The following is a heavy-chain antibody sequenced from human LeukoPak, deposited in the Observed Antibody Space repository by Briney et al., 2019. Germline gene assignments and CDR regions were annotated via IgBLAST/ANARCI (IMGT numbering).Heavy chain of an antibody. CDR3: AKVGGGDYYYYMDV. D-gene: IGHD3-16*01. J-gene: IGHJ6*03. CDR2: ISGSGGST. CDR1: GFTFSSYA. V-gene: IGHV3-23*01. Sequence: GGPLRLSCAASGFTFSSYAMSWVRQAPGKGLEWVSAISGSGGSTYYADSVKGRFTISRDNSKNTLYLQLNSLRAEDTAVYYCAKVGGGDYYYYMDVWGKGTTVTVSS.